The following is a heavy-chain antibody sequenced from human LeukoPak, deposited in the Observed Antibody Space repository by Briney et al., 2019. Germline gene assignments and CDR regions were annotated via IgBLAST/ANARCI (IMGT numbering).Heavy chain of an antibody. Sequence: SETLSLTCTVSGGSISSYYWSWIRQPPGKGLEWIGYIYYSGSTNYNPSLKSRVTISVDTSKNQFSLKLSSVTAADTAVYYCARGGGPKRYYYMDVWGKGTTVTVSS. D-gene: IGHD2-15*01. V-gene: IGHV4-59*08. CDR2: IYYSGST. CDR1: GGSISSYY. CDR3: ARGGGPKRYYYMDV. J-gene: IGHJ6*03.